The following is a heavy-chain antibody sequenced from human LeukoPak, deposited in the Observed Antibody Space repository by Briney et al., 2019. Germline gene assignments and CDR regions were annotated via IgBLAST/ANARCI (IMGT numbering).Heavy chain of an antibody. CDR2: IYYTGNA. V-gene: IGHV4-59*12. J-gene: IGHJ4*02. D-gene: IGHD3-10*01. Sequence: PSETLSLTCTVSAGSISRYYWSWIRQPPGKGLEWIGNIYYTGNANYNPSLKSRVTISIDTSKNEFSLKLSSVTAADTAVYYCARLDLVRGVYWGQGTLVTVSS. CDR1: AGSISRYY. CDR3: ARLDLVRGVY.